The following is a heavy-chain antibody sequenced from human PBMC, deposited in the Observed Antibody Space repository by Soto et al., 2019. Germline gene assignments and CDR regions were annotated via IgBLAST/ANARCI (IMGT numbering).Heavy chain of an antibody. J-gene: IGHJ4*02. CDR3: ERDMEWRRYHELSY. CDR1: GYTFTNYG. Sequence: ASVKVSCKASGYTFTNYGISWVRQAPGQGLEWMGWISVYNGNTNYAQKLQGRVTMTTDTSTSTAYMEVRSLRSDDTAVYYCERDMEWRRYHELSYWGQGTLVTVSS. D-gene: IGHD2-2*01. V-gene: IGHV1-18*04. CDR2: ISVYNGNT.